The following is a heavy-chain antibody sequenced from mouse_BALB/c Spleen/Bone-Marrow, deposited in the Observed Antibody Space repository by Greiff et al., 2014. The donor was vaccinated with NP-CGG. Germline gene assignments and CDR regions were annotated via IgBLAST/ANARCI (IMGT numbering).Heavy chain of an antibody. Sequence: VMLVESGAELVRPGSSVKISCKASGYAFSSYWMNWVKQRPGQGLEWIGQIYPGDGDTNYNGNFKDKATLTTDKSSTTAYMQLSSLTSEDSAVYFCARGGRLTGYYFDYWGQGTTHTVSS. V-gene: IGHV1-80*01. CDR3: ARGGRLTGYYFDY. D-gene: IGHD4-1*01. CDR1: GYAFSSYW. J-gene: IGHJ2*01. CDR2: IYPGDGDT.